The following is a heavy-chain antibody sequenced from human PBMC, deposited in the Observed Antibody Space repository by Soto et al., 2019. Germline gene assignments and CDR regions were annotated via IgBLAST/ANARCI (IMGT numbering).Heavy chain of an antibody. J-gene: IGHJ6*02. CDR1: GGTFSSYA. CDR3: ARDPWGAAAGNYYYYGMDV. Sequence: QVQLVQSGAEVKKPGSSVKVSCKASGGTFSSYAISWVRQAPGQELEWMGGIIPIFGTANYAQKFQGRVTITADESTSTAYMELSSLRSEDTAVYYCARDPWGAAAGNYYYYGMDVWGQGTTVTVSS. D-gene: IGHD6-13*01. V-gene: IGHV1-69*12. CDR2: IIPIFGTA.